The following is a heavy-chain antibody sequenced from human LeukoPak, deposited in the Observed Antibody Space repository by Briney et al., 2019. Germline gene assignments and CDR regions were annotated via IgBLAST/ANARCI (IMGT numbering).Heavy chain of an antibody. CDR1: GYIFSTYC. V-gene: IGHV5-51*01. J-gene: IGHJ6*02. CDR3: ARRAYCGGDCTSAYYDYFAVDV. CDR2: ICPADSDI. Sequence: GESLKISCKGSGYIFSTYCIVWVRQMPGKGLEWMGIICPADSDITYSPSFQGQVTISTDKSTSTAYLQWSSLKASDTAMYYCARRAYCGGDCTSAYYDYFAVDVWGQGTTVTVSS. D-gene: IGHD2-21*02.